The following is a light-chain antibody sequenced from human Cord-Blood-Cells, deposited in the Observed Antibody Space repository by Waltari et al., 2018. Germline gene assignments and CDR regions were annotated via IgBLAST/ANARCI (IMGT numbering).Light chain of an antibody. CDR1: VLDQKS. CDR2: KDS. Sequence: SYELTQPSSVSVSPGQTARITCPGDVLDQKSSRRFQQKPGPAPVLVIYKDSERPSGIPERFSGSSSGTTVTLTISGAQVEDEADYYCYSAADNNLVFGGGTKLTVL. J-gene: IGLJ3*02. V-gene: IGLV3-27*01. CDR3: YSAADNNLV.